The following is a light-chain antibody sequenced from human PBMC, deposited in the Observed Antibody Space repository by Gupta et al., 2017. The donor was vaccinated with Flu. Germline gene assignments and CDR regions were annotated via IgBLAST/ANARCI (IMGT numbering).Light chain of an antibody. CDR3: QQYNDWPLT. J-gene: IGKJ4*01. CDR1: QSVTSN. Sequence: GERAPLSCRASQSVTSNLAWYQQKPGQAPRLRIYGASTRATGFPARFSGSGYGTEFSLTISSLQSEDFAVYYCQQYNDWPLTFGGGTKVEIK. CDR2: GAS. V-gene: IGKV3-15*01.